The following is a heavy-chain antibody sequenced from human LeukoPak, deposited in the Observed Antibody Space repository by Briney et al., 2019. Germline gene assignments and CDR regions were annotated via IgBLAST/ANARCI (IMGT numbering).Heavy chain of an antibody. D-gene: IGHD2-2*02. CDR3: AKDGLNVVVPAAISNCFDT. J-gene: IGHJ5*02. Sequence: GGSLRLSCAAAGFSSTIYAMSWVRQAPGKGLEWVSAISGRGGSTYYADSVKCRFTISRANSKNTLYLQMNRPRAEETAVYYCAKDGLNVVVPAAISNCFDTWGQGTLVTVSS. V-gene: IGHV3-23*01. CDR1: GFSSTIYA. CDR2: ISGRGGST.